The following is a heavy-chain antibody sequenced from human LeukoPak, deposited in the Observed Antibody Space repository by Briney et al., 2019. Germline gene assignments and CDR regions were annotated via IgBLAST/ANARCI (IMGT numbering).Heavy chain of an antibody. CDR1: GYTFTDYY. V-gene: IGHV1-2*02. D-gene: IGHD2-2*01. CDR2: INPNDGDT. Sequence: ASVKVSCKASGYTFTDYYIHWVRQAPGQGFEWMGWINPNDGDTNYAQKFQGRVTMTRDTSISTAHMEVSRLRSDDTAVYYCARANFLYCSSTTCLFDYWGQGTLVTVSS. J-gene: IGHJ4*02. CDR3: ARANFLYCSSTTCLFDY.